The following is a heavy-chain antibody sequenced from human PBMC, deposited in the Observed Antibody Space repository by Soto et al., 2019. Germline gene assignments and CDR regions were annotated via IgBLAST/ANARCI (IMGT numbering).Heavy chain of an antibody. CDR1: GFTFRSYA. J-gene: IGHJ2*01. CDR3: SKVAYGDSDWYFDL. CDR2: ISGSGGGT. D-gene: IGHD4-17*01. V-gene: IGHV3-23*01. Sequence: EVQLLESGGGLVQPGGSLTLSCAASGFTFRSYAMNWVRQAPGKGLEWVSTISGSGGGTYYADSVKGRFTISRDNSKNTLYLQMNSLRVEDTAVYYCSKVAYGDSDWYFDLWGRGTLVTVSS.